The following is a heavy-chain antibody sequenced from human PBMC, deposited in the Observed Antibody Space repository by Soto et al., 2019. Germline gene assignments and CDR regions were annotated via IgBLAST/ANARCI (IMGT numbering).Heavy chain of an antibody. V-gene: IGHV3-9*01. CDR1: GFTFDDYA. CDR2: ISWNSGSI. D-gene: IGHD3-10*01. J-gene: IGHJ6*02. CDR3: AKDYYYGSGSLYGMDV. Sequence: EVQLVESGGGLVQPGRSLRLSCAASGFTFDDYAMHWVRQAPGKGLEWVSGISWNSGSIGYADSVKGRFTISRDNAKNSLYLQMNSLRAEDTALYYCAKDYYYGSGSLYGMDVWGQGTTVTVSS.